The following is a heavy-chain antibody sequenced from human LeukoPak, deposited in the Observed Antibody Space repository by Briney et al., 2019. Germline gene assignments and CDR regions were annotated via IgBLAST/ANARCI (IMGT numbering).Heavy chain of an antibody. CDR3: ASGPHTVTTIFDY. CDR1: GGTFSSYA. V-gene: IGHV1-69*05. D-gene: IGHD4-17*01. Sequence: AASVKVSCKASGGTFSSYAISWVRQAPGQGLEWMGRIIPIFGTANYAQKFQGRVTITTDESTSTAYMELSSLRPEDTAVYYCASGPHTVTTIFDYWGQGTLVTVSS. J-gene: IGHJ4*02. CDR2: IIPIFGTA.